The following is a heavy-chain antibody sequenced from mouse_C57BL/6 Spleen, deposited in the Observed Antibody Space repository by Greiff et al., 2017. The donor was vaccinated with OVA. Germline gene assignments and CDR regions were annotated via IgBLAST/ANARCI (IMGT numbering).Heavy chain of an antibody. Sequence: EVQLQESGPGLVKPSQSLSLTCSVTGYSITSGYFWNWIRQFPGNKLEWMGYISYDGSNNYNPSLKNRISITRDTSKNQFFLKWNSVTTEDTATYYCARGCDYWGQGTTLTVSS. CDR1: GYSITSGYF. J-gene: IGHJ2*01. CDR2: ISYDGSN. V-gene: IGHV3-6*01. CDR3: ARGCDY.